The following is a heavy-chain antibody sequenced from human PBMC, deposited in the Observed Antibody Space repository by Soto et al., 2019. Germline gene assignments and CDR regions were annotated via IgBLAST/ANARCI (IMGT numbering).Heavy chain of an antibody. Sequence: PGGTLRSSCAASGFTFSGAWSHWAPRASGQGLAWVGRIKSKYDGGTTDYAAPVKDRFTISRDDSKNTLYLQMNSLKTEDTGVYFCTTRSPILIHQVDSRGQGT. CDR2: IKSKYDGGTT. CDR1: GFTFSGAW. CDR3: TTRSPILIHQVDS. D-gene: IGHD2-15*01. J-gene: IGHJ1*01. V-gene: IGHV3-15*07.